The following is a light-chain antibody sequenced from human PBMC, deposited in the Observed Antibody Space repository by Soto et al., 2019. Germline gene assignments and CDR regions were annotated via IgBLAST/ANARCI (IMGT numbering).Light chain of an antibody. CDR3: PQYAISPIT. Sequence: NQSAVALSLSPRQRSSLSWKASRSVISTYLAGYQQKPGQAPRLLIYDASNRATGIPARFSGSGSGTDFTLTISSLEPEDSAVYYCPQYAISPITFGQGTRLEIK. V-gene: IGKV3-20*01. CDR1: RSVISTY. J-gene: IGKJ5*01. CDR2: DAS.